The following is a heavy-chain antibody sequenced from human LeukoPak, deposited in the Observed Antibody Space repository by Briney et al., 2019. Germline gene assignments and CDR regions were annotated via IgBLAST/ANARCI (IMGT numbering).Heavy chain of an antibody. D-gene: IGHD1-1*01. V-gene: IGHV1-8*01. Sequence: ASVKVSCKASGYTFTSYDINWVRQAPGQGLEWMGWMNPNSGNTGYAQKFQGRVTMTRNTSISTAYMELSSLRSEDTAVYYCASFRTTGTTYYGMDVWGQGTTVTVSS. CDR3: ASFRTTGTTYYGMDV. J-gene: IGHJ6*02. CDR1: GYTFTSYD. CDR2: MNPNSGNT.